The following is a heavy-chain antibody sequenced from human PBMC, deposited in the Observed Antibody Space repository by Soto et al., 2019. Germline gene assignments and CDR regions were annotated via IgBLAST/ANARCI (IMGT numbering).Heavy chain of an antibody. V-gene: IGHV4-4*02. D-gene: IGHD2-15*01. CDR3: ARGGSDYYRYLDY. Sequence: QEQLQESGPGLVKPSGTLSLTCDVSGASISSVDWWTWVRQPPGKGLEGIGEVYHSGSTNYNPSLKSRVTISMDNSKNQFSLSLRAVTAADTAVYYCARGGSDYYRYLDYWGQGTLVTVSS. CDR2: VYHSGST. CDR1: GASISSVDW. J-gene: IGHJ4*02.